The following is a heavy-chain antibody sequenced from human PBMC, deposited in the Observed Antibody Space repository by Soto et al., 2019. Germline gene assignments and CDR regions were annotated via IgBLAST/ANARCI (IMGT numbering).Heavy chain of an antibody. CDR3: ARRYSSAFDI. CDR2: IYYSGST. CDR1: GGSISSYY. D-gene: IGHD6-13*01. J-gene: IGHJ3*02. V-gene: IGHV4-59*08. Sequence: SETLSLTCTVSGGSISSYYWSWIRQPPGKVLEWIGYIYYSGSTNYNPSLKSRVTISVDTSKNQFSLKLSSVTAADTAVYYCARRYSSAFDIWGQGTMVTVSS.